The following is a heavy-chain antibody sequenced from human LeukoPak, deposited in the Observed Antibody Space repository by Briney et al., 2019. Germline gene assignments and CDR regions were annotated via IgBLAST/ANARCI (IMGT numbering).Heavy chain of an antibody. CDR1: GFTFSNFG. Sequence: GGSLRLSCAASGFTFSNFGMHWVRQAPGKGLEWVAVISYDGSLKHYLDSVKGRFTISRDNFKSTLYLQMDSLRVEDTAVYYCAKKYSYGSGAGDALDIWGHGTLVTVSS. D-gene: IGHD3-10*01. J-gene: IGHJ3*02. CDR2: ISYDGSLK. CDR3: AKKYSYGSGAGDALDI. V-gene: IGHV3-30*18.